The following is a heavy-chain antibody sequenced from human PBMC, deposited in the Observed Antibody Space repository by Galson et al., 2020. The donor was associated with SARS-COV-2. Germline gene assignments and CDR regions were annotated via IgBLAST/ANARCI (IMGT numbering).Heavy chain of an antibody. J-gene: IGHJ4*02. CDR1: GFTFSSYA. CDR3: ARDVSNDYGDVEVDY. Sequence: GESLKISCAASGFTFSSYAMHWVRQAPGKGLEWVAVISYDGSNKYYADSVKGRFTISRDNSKNTLYLQMNSLRAEDTAVYYCARDVSNDYGDVEVDYWGQGTLVTVSS. CDR2: ISYDGSNK. V-gene: IGHV3-30*01. D-gene: IGHD4-17*01.